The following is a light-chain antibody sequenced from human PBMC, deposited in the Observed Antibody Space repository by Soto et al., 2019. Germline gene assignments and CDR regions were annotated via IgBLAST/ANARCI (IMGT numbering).Light chain of an antibody. CDR1: SGDIGQYKF. Sequence: QSALTQPASVSGSLGHSVTMSCTGSSGDIGQYKFVSWYQQHPGKAPRLIIYEATTRPLGVSNRFSGSRSGNTASLSISGLQAEDEADYYCTSYTPRSRLFGGGTKLTVL. CDR3: TSYTPRSRL. CDR2: EAT. V-gene: IGLV2-14*01. J-gene: IGLJ3*02.